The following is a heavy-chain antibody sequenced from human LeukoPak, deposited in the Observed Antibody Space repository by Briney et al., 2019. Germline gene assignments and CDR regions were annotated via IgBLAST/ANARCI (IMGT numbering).Heavy chain of an antibody. CDR1: GFTFSMYG. CDR3: ATDGSAANYDFYYFDY. CDR2: IGEDGSNK. D-gene: IGHD3-3*01. V-gene: IGHV3-33*01. Sequence: GRSLRLSWAASGFTFSMYGMHWVRQAPGKGLGWVAVIGEDGSNKYYADSGKGRFTISRDYSNTTLYLQMNRLRAEDTAVSYCATDGSAANYDFYYFDYWGQGTLVTVSS. J-gene: IGHJ4*02.